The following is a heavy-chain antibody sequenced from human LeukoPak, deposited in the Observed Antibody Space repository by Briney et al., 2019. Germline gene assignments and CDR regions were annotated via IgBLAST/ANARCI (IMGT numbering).Heavy chain of an antibody. V-gene: IGHV4-39*07. CDR3: TRDRGDYNHPEYFQY. J-gene: IGHJ1*01. D-gene: IGHD4-17*01. CDR2: IYYTGSA. Sequence: SETLSLTCTVSGHSISRATYYWGWIRQPPGRGLEWIGSIYYTGSAYYNPSLNSRVTISVDTSKNQFSLNLSSVTAADTAIYYCTRDRGDYNHPEYFQYWGQGTLVTVSS. CDR1: GHSISRATYY.